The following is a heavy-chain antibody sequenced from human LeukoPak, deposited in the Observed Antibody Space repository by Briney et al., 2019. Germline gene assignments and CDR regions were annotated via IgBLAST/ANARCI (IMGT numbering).Heavy chain of an antibody. V-gene: IGHV3-33*01. CDR1: GFTFSDYG. Sequence: PGGSLRLSCAAPGFTFSDYGMHWVRQAPGKGLEWVAVILYDGSNKYYSDSVKGRFTISRDNSKNTVYLQMNSLRAEDTAVYYCARDWVSGWDAGFDYWGQGTLVTVSS. CDR3: ARDWVSGWDAGFDY. CDR2: ILYDGSNK. J-gene: IGHJ4*02. D-gene: IGHD6-19*01.